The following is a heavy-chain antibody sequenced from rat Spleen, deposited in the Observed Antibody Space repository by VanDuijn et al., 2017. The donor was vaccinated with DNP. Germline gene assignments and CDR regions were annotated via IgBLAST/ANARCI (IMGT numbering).Heavy chain of an antibody. CDR3: ASRPPPTRGPFDY. CDR2: INYDGSDT. V-gene: IGHV5-7*01. CDR1: GFIFSDHN. J-gene: IGHJ2*01. Sequence: EVQLVESGGDLVQPGRSLKLSCAASGFIFSDHNMAWVRQAPKKGLEWVATINYDGSDTYYRDSVKGRFTISRDNAKSTLFLQMDSLRSEDTATYYGASRPPPTRGPFDYWGQGVTVTVSS. D-gene: IGHD1-4*01.